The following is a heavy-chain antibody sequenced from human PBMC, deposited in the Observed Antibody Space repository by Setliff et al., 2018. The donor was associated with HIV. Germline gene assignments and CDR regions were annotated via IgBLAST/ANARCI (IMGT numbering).Heavy chain of an antibody. J-gene: IGHJ4*02. CDR2: ISSSGSTT. CDR1: GFTLNSFG. V-gene: IGHV3-48*01. CDR3: ARVRLYNAALDY. D-gene: IGHD3-10*01. Sequence: AGGSLRLSCAASGFTLNSFGMNWVRQAPGKGLECIAYISSSGSTTYYADSVQGRFTISRDIAENSLHLQMNSLRAEDTAVYYCARVRLYNAALDYWGQGTPVTVSS.